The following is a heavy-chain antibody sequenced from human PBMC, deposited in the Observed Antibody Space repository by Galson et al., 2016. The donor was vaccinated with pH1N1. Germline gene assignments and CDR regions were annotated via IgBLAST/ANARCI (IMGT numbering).Heavy chain of an antibody. CDR1: GDSISGSHYY. J-gene: IGHJ1*01. CDR3: ARQMRGC. Sequence: ETLSLTCTVSGDSISGSHYYWGWIRQPPRKGLEWIGTISSGGNTYYNPSLKSRVTISVDTSKNLFSLKVRSVTASDTAVYYRARQMRGCWGQGTLVTVSS. V-gene: IGHV4-39*01. CDR2: ISSGGNT. D-gene: IGHD6-19*01.